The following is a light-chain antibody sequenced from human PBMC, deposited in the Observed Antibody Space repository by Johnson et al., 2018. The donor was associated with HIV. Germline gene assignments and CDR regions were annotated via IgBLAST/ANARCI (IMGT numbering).Light chain of an antibody. J-gene: IGLJ1*01. CDR2: ENN. Sequence: QSVLTQPPSVSAAPGQKVTISCSGSSSNIGNNYVSWYQQIPGTAPKLLIYENNKRPSGIPDRFSGSKSGTSATLGITGLQTGDEADYYCGTWDSSLSSGGVVGTGTRVTVL. CDR3: GTWDSSLSSGGV. CDR1: SSNIGNNY. V-gene: IGLV1-51*01.